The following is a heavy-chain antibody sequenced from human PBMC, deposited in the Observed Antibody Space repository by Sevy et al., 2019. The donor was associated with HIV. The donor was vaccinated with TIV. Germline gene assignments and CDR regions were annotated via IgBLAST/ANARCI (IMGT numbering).Heavy chain of an antibody. V-gene: IGHV3-21*01. CDR1: RFTFSTYP. J-gene: IGHJ3*01. CDR3: ARPYGSGSWEAFDL. Sequence: GGSLRLSCAASRFTFSTYPMNWVRQAPGKGLEWVSSISFSSNYIYYADSVKGRFTIFRDNAKNSVYLQMNSLRVEDTAVYYCARPYGSGSWEAFDLWGQGTLVTVSS. D-gene: IGHD3-10*01. CDR2: ISFSSNYI.